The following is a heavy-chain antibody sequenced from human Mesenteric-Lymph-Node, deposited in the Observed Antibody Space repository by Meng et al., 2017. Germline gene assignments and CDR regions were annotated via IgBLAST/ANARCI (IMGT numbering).Heavy chain of an antibody. CDR3: ASNGPVAGTHY. D-gene: IGHD6-19*01. Sequence: VQLEESGPGLVKPSETLSPTCTVSGFSISTYYWSWIRQPPGKGLEWIGYIYYSGSTNYNPSLKSRVTISVDTSKNQFSLKLNSVTAADTAVYYCASNGPVAGTHYWGQGTLVTVSS. CDR1: GFSISTYY. CDR2: IYYSGST. J-gene: IGHJ4*02. V-gene: IGHV4-59*08.